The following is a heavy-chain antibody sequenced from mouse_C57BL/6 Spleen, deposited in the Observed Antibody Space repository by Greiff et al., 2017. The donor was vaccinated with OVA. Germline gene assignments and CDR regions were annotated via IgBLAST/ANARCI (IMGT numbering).Heavy chain of an antibody. CDR1: GYAFSSSW. D-gene: IGHD1-1*01. CDR3: AKVTTVVHYAMDY. J-gene: IGHJ4*01. CDR2: IYPGDGDT. Sequence: QVQLQQSGPELVKPGASVKISCKASGYAFSSSWMNWVKQRPGKGLEWIGRIYPGDGDTNYNGKFKGKATLTADKSSSTAYMQLSSLTSEDSAVYFGAKVTTVVHYAMDYWGQGTSVTVSS. V-gene: IGHV1-82*01.